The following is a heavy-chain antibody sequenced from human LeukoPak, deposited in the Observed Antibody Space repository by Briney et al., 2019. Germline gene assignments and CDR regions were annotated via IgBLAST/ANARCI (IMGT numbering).Heavy chain of an antibody. D-gene: IGHD5-24*01. Sequence: ASVKVSCKASGYTFTRYYMHWVRQAPGQGLEWMGIIDPSGGRTSYAQNFQGGITMTRDATTSTVYLELSSLRSEDTAVYYCARDFGEMPNYWRQGTLAADSS. CDR1: GYTFTRYY. V-gene: IGHV1-46*01. CDR3: ARDFGEMPNY. J-gene: IGHJ4*02. CDR2: IDPSGGRT.